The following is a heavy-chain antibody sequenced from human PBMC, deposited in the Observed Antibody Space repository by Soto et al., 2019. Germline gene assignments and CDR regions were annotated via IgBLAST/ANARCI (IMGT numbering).Heavy chain of an antibody. V-gene: IGHV3-21*01. CDR3: AREGYCSSTSCYPYYYYYMDF. CDR2: ITSSSSYI. J-gene: IGHJ6*03. Sequence: EVQLVESGGGLVKPGGSLRLSCAASGFTFSSYSMNWVRQAPGKGLEWVSSITSSSSYIYYADSVKGRFTISRDNAKNSLYLQMNSLRAEDTALYYCAREGYCSSTSCYPYYYYYMDFWGKGTTVTVSS. CDR1: GFTFSSYS. D-gene: IGHD2-2*01.